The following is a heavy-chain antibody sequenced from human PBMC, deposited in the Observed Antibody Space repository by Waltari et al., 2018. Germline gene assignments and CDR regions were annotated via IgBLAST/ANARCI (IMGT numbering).Heavy chain of an antibody. J-gene: IGHJ4*02. CDR1: GGTFSSYA. CDR3: ARGSWWELRASLDY. CDR2: IIPIFGTA. Sequence: QVQLVQSGAEVKKPGSSVKVSCKASGGTFSSYAISWVRQAPGQGLEWMGGIIPIFGTANYAQKFQGRVTITTDESTSTAYMELSSLRSEDTAVYYCARGSWWELRASLDYWGQGTLVTVSS. V-gene: IGHV1-69*05. D-gene: IGHD1-26*01.